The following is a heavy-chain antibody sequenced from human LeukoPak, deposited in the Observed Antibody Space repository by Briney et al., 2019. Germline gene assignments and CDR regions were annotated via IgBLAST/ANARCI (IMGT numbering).Heavy chain of an antibody. J-gene: IGHJ5*02. CDR1: GGAISSGYY. D-gene: IGHD2-2*01. CDR3: AKGVKCSSGSCDAFDP. Sequence: PSETLSLTCNVSGGAISSGYYWGWIRQPPGKGLQWIGSIYHSGSTNYNPSLDRRVTMPVDKSKSQFSLRLGSVTAADTAVYYCAKGVKCSSGSCDAFDPWGQGTPVTVSS. V-gene: IGHV4-38-2*02. CDR2: IYHSGST.